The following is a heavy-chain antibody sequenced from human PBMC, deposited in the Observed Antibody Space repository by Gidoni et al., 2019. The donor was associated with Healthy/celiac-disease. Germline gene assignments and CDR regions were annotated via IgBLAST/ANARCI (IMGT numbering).Heavy chain of an antibody. CDR1: GGSISSYY. Sequence: QVQLQESGPGLVKPSETLSLTCPVSGGSISSYYWSWIRQPAGKGLEWIGRIYTSGSTNYNPSLKSRVTMSVDTSKNQFSLKLSSVTAADTAVYYCAREATVVTPSWFDPWGQGTLVTVSS. D-gene: IGHD4-17*01. V-gene: IGHV4-4*07. CDR2: IYTSGST. CDR3: AREATVVTPSWFDP. J-gene: IGHJ5*02.